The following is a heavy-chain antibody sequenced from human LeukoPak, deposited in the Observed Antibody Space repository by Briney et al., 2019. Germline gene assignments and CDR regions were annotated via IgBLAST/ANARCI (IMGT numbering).Heavy chain of an antibody. V-gene: IGHV3-53*01. CDR2: IYHGGST. D-gene: IGHD6-19*01. CDR3: ASKYSSGWYFDY. Sequence: PWGSLSLSCAASGFTFSSYSMNWVRQAPGKGLEWVSVIYHGGSTYYADSVKGRFTISRDNSKNTLYLQMNSLRAEDTAVYYCASKYSSGWYFDYWGQGTLVTASA. CDR1: GFTFSSYS. J-gene: IGHJ4*02.